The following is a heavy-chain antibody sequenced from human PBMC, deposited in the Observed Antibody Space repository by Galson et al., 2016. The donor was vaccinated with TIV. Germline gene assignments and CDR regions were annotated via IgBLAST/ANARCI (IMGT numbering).Heavy chain of an antibody. J-gene: IGHJ6*02. V-gene: IGHV1-69*13. D-gene: IGHD5-18*01. Sequence: SVKLSCKASGGTFSSYGMNWVRQAPRQGLEWMGGIIPPFRTENYAQKFPGRVTITGDESTSTAHMELNSLTSEDTAVYYCAKDRNTAFDSYYYLYGVDVWGQGTTVTVSS. CDR2: IIPPFRTE. CDR3: AKDRNTAFDSYYYLYGVDV. CDR1: GGTFSSYG.